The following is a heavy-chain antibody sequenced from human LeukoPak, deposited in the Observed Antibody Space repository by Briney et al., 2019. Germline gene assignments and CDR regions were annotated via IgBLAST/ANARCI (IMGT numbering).Heavy chain of an antibody. Sequence: SETLSLTCTVSGGSISTYYWGWIRQPPGEGLEWIGYVSSNEGTNYNPSLKSRVTILVDTSKNQFSLKLSSATAADTAVYYCASHRYYYDSSGYYYYMDVWGKGTTVTVSS. CDR1: GGSISTYY. D-gene: IGHD3-22*01. J-gene: IGHJ6*03. CDR2: VSSNEGT. CDR3: ASHRYYYDSSGYYYYMDV. V-gene: IGHV4-59*08.